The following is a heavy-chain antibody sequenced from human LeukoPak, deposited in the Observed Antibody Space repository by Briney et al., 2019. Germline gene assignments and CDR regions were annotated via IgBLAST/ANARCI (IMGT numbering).Heavy chain of an antibody. V-gene: IGHV3-23*01. J-gene: IGHJ4*02. CDR1: GFTFINYA. CDR3: AKGMGAYCDGDCSSRTFDY. CDR2: ISGSGSLT. Sequence: GGSLRLSCAPSGFTFINYAMSWVRQAPGKGLELVSIISGSGSLTDYADSVRGRFTISRDNSKNTLYLQTNSLTAEDTAIYYCAKGMGAYCDGDCSSRTFDYWGQGTLVAVSS. D-gene: IGHD2-21*02.